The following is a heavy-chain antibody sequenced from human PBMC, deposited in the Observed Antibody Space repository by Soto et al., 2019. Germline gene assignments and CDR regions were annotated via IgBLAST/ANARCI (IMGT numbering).Heavy chain of an antibody. D-gene: IGHD2-15*01. CDR1: GFTFSSYE. CDR3: TRENATVVTPKAHRFVP. J-gene: IGHJ5*02. CDR2: ISSSSSTI. Sequence: GWLLRLSCAGSGFTFSSYEMNWVRQAPGKGLEWVSYISSSSSTIYYADSAKGRFPICRDNAKNSLNLQIDSLRAGDKDVDECTRENATVVTPKAHRFVPCGQGTLVTVSA. V-gene: IGHV3-48*03.